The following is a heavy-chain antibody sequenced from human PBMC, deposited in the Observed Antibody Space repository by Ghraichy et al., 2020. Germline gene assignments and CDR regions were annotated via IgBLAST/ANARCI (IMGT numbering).Heavy chain of an antibody. CDR1: GGSISSYY. V-gene: IGHV4-4*09. CDR2: IYTSGST. Sequence: SQTLSLTCTVSGGSISSYYWSWIRQPPGKGLEWIGYIYTSGSTNYNPSLKSRVTISVDTSKNQFSLKLSSVTAADTAVYYCARLKKIWADPSSNWFDPWGQGTLVTVSS. J-gene: IGHJ5*02. CDR3: ARLKKIWADPSSNWFDP. D-gene: IGHD3/OR15-3a*01.